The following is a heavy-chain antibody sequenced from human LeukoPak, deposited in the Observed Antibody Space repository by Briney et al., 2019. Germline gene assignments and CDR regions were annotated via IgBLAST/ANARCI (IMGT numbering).Heavy chain of an antibody. CDR3: ARDSGSYYYYMDV. V-gene: IGHV3-21*01. D-gene: IGHD1-26*01. Sequence: PGGSLRLSCAASGFTFSSYSMNCVRLAPGKGLGWVSSISSSSSYIYNADSVKGRFTISRENAKNSLYLQMNSLRAEDTAVYYCARDSGSYYYYMDVWGKGTTVTVSS. CDR1: GFTFSSYS. J-gene: IGHJ6*03. CDR2: ISSSSSYI.